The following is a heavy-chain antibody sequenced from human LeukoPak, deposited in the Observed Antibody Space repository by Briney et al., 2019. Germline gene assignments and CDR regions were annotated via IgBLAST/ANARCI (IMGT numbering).Heavy chain of an antibody. CDR2: INSDGSST. D-gene: IGHD5-18*01. Sequence: GGSLRLSWAASGFTFSSYWMHWVRQAPGKGLVWVSRINSDGSSTTYADSVKGRFTISRDNAKNALYLQMNSLRAEDTAVYCCVIELWFGFVYWGQGTLVTVSS. V-gene: IGHV3-74*01. J-gene: IGHJ4*02. CDR1: GFTFSSYW. CDR3: VIELWFGFVY.